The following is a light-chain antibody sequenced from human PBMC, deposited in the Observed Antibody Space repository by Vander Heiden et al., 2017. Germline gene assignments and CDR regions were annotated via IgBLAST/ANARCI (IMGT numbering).Light chain of an antibody. CDR1: QSVSGSF. Sequence: EIVLTQSPGPLSLSPGDRATLSCRASQSVSGSFLAWYQQKPGQAPRLLIYGASSRATGIPDRFSGSGSGTGFTLTISRLEPEDFAVYYCQRYGTSPTFGQGTRLEIK. J-gene: IGKJ5*01. CDR3: QRYGTSPT. CDR2: GAS. V-gene: IGKV3-20*01.